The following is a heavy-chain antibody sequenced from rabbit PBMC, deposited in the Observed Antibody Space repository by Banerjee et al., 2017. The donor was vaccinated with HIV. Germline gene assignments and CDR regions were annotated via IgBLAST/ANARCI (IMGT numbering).Heavy chain of an antibody. CDR3: ARDSYGTGGLLHL. CDR2: IYAGSSGST. Sequence: QSLEESGGDLVKPGASLTLTCTVSGFSLSSSYCICWVRQAPGEGLEWIGCIYAGSSGSTYYASWAKGRFTISKTSSTTVTLQMTSLTAADTATYFCARDSYGTGGLLHLWGQGTLVTVS. D-gene: IGHD7-1*01. J-gene: IGHJ4*01. CDR1: GFSLSSSYC. V-gene: IGHV1S40*01.